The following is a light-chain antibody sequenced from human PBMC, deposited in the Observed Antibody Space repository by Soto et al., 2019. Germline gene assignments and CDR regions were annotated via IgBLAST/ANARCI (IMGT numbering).Light chain of an antibody. CDR3: QQRSNWPT. Sequence: EIVLTQSPATLSLSPGEIATLSFSASQSVSSYLAWYQQKPGQAPRLLIYDASNRATGIPARFSGSGSGTDFTLTISSLEPEDFAVYYCQQRSNWPTFGPGTKVDIK. CDR1: QSVSSY. CDR2: DAS. J-gene: IGKJ3*01. V-gene: IGKV3-11*01.